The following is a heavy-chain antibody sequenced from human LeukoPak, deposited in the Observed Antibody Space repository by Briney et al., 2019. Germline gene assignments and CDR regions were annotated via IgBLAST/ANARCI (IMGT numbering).Heavy chain of an antibody. CDR2: MFYGGST. Sequence: SETLSLTCTVSGGSISSNNYYWGWVRQPPGKGLEWIWSMFYGGSTYSSPSLKSRVTISVDTSKNQISLKLSSVTAADTAVYYCVTTHFDILTASYYFDFWGQGTLVTVSS. CDR1: GGSISSNNYY. D-gene: IGHD3-9*01. CDR3: VTTHFDILTASYYFDF. J-gene: IGHJ4*02. V-gene: IGHV4-39*01.